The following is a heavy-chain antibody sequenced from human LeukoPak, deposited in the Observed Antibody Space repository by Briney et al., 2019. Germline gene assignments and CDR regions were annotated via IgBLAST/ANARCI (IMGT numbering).Heavy chain of an antibody. J-gene: IGHJ4*02. CDR3: ARTSRADQPQQLDY. CDR1: GGTFSSYA. CDR2: IIPIFGTA. D-gene: IGHD1/OR15-1a*01. Sequence: GASVKVSCKASGGTFSSYAISWVRQAPGQGLEWMGGIIPIFGTANYAQKFQGRVTITADESTSTAYMELSSLRSEDTAVYYCARTSRADQPQQLDYWGQGTLVTVSS. V-gene: IGHV1-69*01.